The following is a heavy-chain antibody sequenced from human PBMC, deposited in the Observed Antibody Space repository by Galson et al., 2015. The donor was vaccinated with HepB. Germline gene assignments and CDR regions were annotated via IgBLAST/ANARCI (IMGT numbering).Heavy chain of an antibody. Sequence: SLRLSCAASGFTFSSYSIHWVREAPGKGLEWVAIISHDGRNTYYAYSAKGRFTISRDNSKNTLYLQMNSLRDEDTAVYYCARVRFVAGEYWSFDLWGRGTLVTVSS. CDR2: ISHDGRNT. D-gene: IGHD6-19*01. CDR1: GFTFSSYS. CDR3: ARVRFVAGEYWSFDL. J-gene: IGHJ2*01. V-gene: IGHV3-30*04.